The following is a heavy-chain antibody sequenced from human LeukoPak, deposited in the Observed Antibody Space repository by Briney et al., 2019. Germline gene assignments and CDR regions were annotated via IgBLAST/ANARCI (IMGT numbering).Heavy chain of an antibody. J-gene: IGHJ4*02. CDR3: AKDVEMATIEGNFDY. CDR2: ISYDGSNK. V-gene: IGHV3-30*18. D-gene: IGHD5-24*01. Sequence: GGSLRLSCAASGFTFSSYGMHWVRQAPGKGLEWVAVISYDGSNKYYAGPVKGRFTISRDNSKNTLYLQMNSLRAEDTAVYYCAKDVEMATIEGNFDYWGQGTLVTVSS. CDR1: GFTFSSYG.